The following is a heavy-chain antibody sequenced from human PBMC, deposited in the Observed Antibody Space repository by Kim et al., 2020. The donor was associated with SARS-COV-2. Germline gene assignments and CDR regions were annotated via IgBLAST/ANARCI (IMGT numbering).Heavy chain of an antibody. CDR2: ISSSSSYI. CDR1: GFTFSSYA. Sequence: GGSLRLSCAASGFTFSSYAMHWVRQAPGKGLEWVSSISSSSSYIYYADSLKGRFTISRDNAKNSLYLQMNSLRAEDTAVYYCARCLYGDQDLGAFDIWGQGTMVTVSS. CDR3: ARCLYGDQDLGAFDI. J-gene: IGHJ3*02. D-gene: IGHD4-17*01. V-gene: IGHV3-21*01.